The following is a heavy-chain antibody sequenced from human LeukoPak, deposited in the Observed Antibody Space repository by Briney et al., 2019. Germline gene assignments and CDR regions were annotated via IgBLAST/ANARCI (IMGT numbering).Heavy chain of an antibody. D-gene: IGHD4-11*01. Sequence: GASVKVSCMASGYTFTSYAMHWVRQAPGQRLEWMGWINAGNGNTKYSQKLQGRVTMTTDTSTSTAYMELRSLRSDDTAVYYCASTPDYSNPLFWDWGQGTLVTVSS. CDR1: GYTFTSYA. CDR2: INAGNGNT. CDR3: ASTPDYSNPLFWD. J-gene: IGHJ4*02. V-gene: IGHV1-3*01.